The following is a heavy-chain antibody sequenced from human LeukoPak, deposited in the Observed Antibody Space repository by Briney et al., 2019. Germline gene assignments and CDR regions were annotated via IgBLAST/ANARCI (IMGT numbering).Heavy chain of an antibody. J-gene: IGHJ4*02. CDR3: AREDSAAGTVFDY. CDR1: GYTFTVYY. D-gene: IGHD6-13*01. CDR2: INPNSGGT. Sequence: VASVTVSFKASGYTFTVYYMHWVRQAPGQGLEWMGWINPNSGGTNYAQKFQGRVTMTRETSISTAYMELSRLRSDDTAVYYCAREDSAAGTVFDYWGQGTLVTVSS. V-gene: IGHV1-2*02.